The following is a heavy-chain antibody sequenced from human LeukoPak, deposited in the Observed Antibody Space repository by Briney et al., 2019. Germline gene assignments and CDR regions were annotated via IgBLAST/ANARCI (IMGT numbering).Heavy chain of an antibody. Sequence: SGATLVNPTQTPTLTCTFSGFSLSTSGVGVGWIRQPPGKALEWLGLIYWDDDKRYSPSLKSRLTITKDTSKNQVVLTMTNMDPVDTATYYCAHGPYYYDSSGYYSLYCFDYWGQGTLVTVSS. D-gene: IGHD3-22*01. J-gene: IGHJ4*02. CDR3: AHGPYYYDSSGYYSLYCFDY. CDR1: GFSLSTSGVG. V-gene: IGHV2-5*02. CDR2: IYWDDDK.